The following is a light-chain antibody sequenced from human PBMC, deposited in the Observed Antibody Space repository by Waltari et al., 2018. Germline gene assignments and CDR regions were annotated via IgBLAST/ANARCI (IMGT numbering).Light chain of an antibody. CDR3: CSYVGGGTLI. V-gene: IGLV2-23*02. J-gene: IGLJ2*01. Sequence: QSALTQPASVSGSPGQSITISCMGTSNDIGGYNFVSWYQQHPGKAPKLMIYDVSKRPSGGSNRFSGSKSGNTASLTISGLQAEDEADYYCCSYVGGGTLIFGGGTNVTVL. CDR2: DVS. CDR1: SNDIGGYNF.